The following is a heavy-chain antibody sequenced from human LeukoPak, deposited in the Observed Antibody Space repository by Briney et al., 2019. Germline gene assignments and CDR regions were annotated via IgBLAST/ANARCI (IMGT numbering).Heavy chain of an antibody. Sequence: GGSLRLSCTGSAFTFSSGWMSWVRLAPGKGLEWLAIIKEEGSEKHYLDSVKDRFTISRDYAKKSFYLQMDNLRAEDTALYYCARGGGYLHDSWGQGTLVTVSS. J-gene: IGHJ4*02. D-gene: IGHD2-15*01. CDR1: AFTFSSGW. CDR3: ARGGGYLHDS. V-gene: IGHV3-7*01. CDR2: IKEEGSEK.